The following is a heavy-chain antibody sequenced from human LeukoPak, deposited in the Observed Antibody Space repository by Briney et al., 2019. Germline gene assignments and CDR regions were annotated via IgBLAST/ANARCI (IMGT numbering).Heavy chain of an antibody. Sequence: GGSLRLSCAASGFTFSSYSMNWVRQAPGKGLEWVSVIYSGGSTYYADSVKGRFTISRDNSKNTLYLQMNSLRAEDTAVYYCASFFWSGYYFDYWGQGTLVTVSS. D-gene: IGHD3-3*01. J-gene: IGHJ4*02. V-gene: IGHV3-53*01. CDR3: ASFFWSGYYFDY. CDR2: IYSGGST. CDR1: GFTFSSYS.